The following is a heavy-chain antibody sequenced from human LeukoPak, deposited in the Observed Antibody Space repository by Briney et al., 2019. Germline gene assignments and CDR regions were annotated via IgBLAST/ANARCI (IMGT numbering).Heavy chain of an antibody. J-gene: IGHJ4*02. Sequence: GGSLRLSCAASGFTFSNYWMHWVRQVPGKGLVWVSHINSNESSTTYADSVKGRFTISRDNAKNTLYLEMNTLRAEDTAVYYCARASKNTAWSHFDYWGQGTLVTVSS. CDR3: ARASKNTAWSHFDY. D-gene: IGHD1/OR15-1a*01. V-gene: IGHV3-74*03. CDR2: INSNESST. CDR1: GFTFSNYW.